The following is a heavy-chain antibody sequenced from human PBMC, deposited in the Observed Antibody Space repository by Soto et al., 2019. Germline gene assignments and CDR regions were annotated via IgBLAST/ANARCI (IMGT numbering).Heavy chain of an antibody. J-gene: IGHJ6*02. CDR3: AQQVTYRSGMDV. CDR1: GFTVSSNY. D-gene: IGHD2-15*01. CDR2: IYSGGST. V-gene: IGHV3-53*01. Sequence: GGSLRLSCAASGFTVSSNYMSWVRQAPGKGLEWVSVIYSGGSTYYADSVKGRFTISRDNSKNTLYLQMNSLRAEDTAVYYCAQQVTYRSGMDVWGQGTTVTAP.